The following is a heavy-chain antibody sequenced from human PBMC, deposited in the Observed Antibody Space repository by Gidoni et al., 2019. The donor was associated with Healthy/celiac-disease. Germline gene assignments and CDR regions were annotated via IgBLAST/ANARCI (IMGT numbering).Heavy chain of an antibody. Sequence: EVQLLESGGGLVQPGESLRLSRAAYAVPFSSYAMRWVRQAPGKGLGLVSAISGSGGSTYYADSVKGRFTISRDNSKNTLYLQMNSLRAEDTAVYYCAKMGGGLYNWFDPWGQGTLVTVSS. CDR3: AKMGGGLYNWFDP. CDR2: ISGSGGST. D-gene: IGHD3-16*01. V-gene: IGHV3-23*01. CDR1: AVPFSSYA. J-gene: IGHJ5*02.